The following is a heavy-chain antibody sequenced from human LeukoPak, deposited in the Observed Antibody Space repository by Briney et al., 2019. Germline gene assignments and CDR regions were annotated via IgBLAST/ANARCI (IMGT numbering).Heavy chain of an antibody. CDR2: ISGSGGGT. Sequence: GGSLRLSCAASGFTFRSHAMSWVRQAPGKGLEWVSVISGSGGGTNYADSVKGRFTISRDNSKNTLYLQMNSLRAEDTAVYYCAKSRVGYDYWGQGTLVTVSS. V-gene: IGHV3-23*01. CDR1: GFTFRSHA. J-gene: IGHJ4*02. CDR3: AKSRVGYDY. D-gene: IGHD1-26*01.